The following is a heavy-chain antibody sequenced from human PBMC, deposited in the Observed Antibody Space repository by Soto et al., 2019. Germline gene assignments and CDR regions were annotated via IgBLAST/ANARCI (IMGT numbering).Heavy chain of an antibody. CDR2: ISAYNGNT. J-gene: IGHJ4*02. Sequence: QGQLVQSGVEVKKPGVSVKVSCKASGYTFTDYGISWVRQAPGQGLEWMGWISAYNGNTNYAQNLQDRVTMTTDTSTSTAYMELRSLRSDDTAVYYCARDRSTHDYWGQGTLIAVSS. V-gene: IGHV1-18*01. D-gene: IGHD1-1*01. CDR1: GYTFTDYG. CDR3: ARDRSTHDY.